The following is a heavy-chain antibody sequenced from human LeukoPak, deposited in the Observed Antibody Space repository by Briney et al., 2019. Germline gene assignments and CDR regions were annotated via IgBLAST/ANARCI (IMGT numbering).Heavy chain of an antibody. Sequence: GASVKVSCKASGYTFTSYGISWVRQAPGQGLEWMGWISAYNGNTNYARKLQGRVTMTTDTSTSTAYMELRSLRSDDTAVYYCAREGGVGPTAPPDYYSYQMDVWGKGTTVTVSS. V-gene: IGHV1-18*01. CDR3: AREGGVGPTAPPDYYSYQMDV. J-gene: IGHJ6*03. CDR1: GYTFTSYG. D-gene: IGHD1-26*01. CDR2: ISAYNGNT.